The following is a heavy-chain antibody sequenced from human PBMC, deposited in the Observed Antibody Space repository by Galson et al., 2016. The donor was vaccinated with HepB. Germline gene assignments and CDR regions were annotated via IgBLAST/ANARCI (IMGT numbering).Heavy chain of an antibody. CDR2: IIPIFGTS. D-gene: IGHD4-23*01. J-gene: IGHJ4*02. CDR3: ALDPGGNGVLNS. CDR1: GGTFSSYH. Sequence: SVKVSCKASGGTFSSYHISWVRQAPGQGLEWMGEIIPIFGTSNHAQKFRGRVTITADESTTTAYMELSRLRSEDTALYFCALDPGGNGVLNSWGQGTLVTVSS. V-gene: IGHV1-69*13.